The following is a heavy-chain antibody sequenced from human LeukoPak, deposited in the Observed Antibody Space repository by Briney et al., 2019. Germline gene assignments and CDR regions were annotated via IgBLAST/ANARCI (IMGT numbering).Heavy chain of an antibody. CDR2: ISYDGSNK. J-gene: IGHJ4*02. V-gene: IGHV3-30-3*01. CDR3: ARVSLYPGYCSSTSCSVFDY. Sequence: GGSLRLSCAASGFTFRSYAMHWVRQAPGKGLEWVAAISYDGSNKNYADSVKGRFSISRDNSENTLYLQMNSLRAEDTAVYYCARVSLYPGYCSSTSCSVFDYWGQGTLVTVSS. D-gene: IGHD2-2*01. CDR1: GFTFRSYA.